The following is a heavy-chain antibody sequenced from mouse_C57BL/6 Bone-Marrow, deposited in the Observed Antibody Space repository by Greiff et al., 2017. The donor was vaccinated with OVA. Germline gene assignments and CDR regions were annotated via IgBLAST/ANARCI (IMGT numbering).Heavy chain of an antibody. D-gene: IGHD1-1*01. CDR2: IYWDDDK. V-gene: IGHV8-12*01. CDR1: GFSLNTSNMG. CDR3: AQRGSYGTRSYYAMDY. Sequence: QVTLKESGPGILQSSQTLSLTCSFSGFSLNTSNMGVSWIRQPSGKGLEWLAHIYWDDDKRYNPSLKSRLTISKHTSRNQVFLKITSVDTADTATYYGAQRGSYGTRSYYAMDYGGQGTSVTVSS. J-gene: IGHJ4*01.